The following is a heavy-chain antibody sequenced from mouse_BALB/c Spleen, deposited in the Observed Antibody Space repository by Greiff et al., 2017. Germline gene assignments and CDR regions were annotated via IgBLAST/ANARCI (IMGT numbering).Heavy chain of an antibody. J-gene: IGHJ2*01. CDR2: IYPSDSYT. CDR3: TRFDYSDY. V-gene: IGHV1-69*02. CDR1: GYTFTSYW. Sequence: QVQLQQPGAELVRPGASVKLSCKASGYTFTSYWINWVKQRPGQGLEWIGNIYPSDSYTNYNQKFKDKATLTVDKSSSTAYMQLSSPTSEDSAVYYCTRFDYSDYWGQGTTLTVSS.